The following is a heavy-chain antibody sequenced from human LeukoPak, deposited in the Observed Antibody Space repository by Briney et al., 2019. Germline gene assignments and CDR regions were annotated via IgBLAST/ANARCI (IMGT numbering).Heavy chain of an antibody. CDR1: GFTFGDYA. J-gene: IGHJ4*02. CDR2: ISSSGSYI. V-gene: IGHV3-21*04. Sequence: GGSLRLSCTASGFTFGDYAMSWVRQAPGKGLEWVSSISSSGSYIYYADSVKGRFTISRDNAKNSLYLQMNSLRAEDTAVYYCAKGVLWFGESYYFDYWGQGTLVTVSS. D-gene: IGHD3-10*01. CDR3: AKGVLWFGESYYFDY.